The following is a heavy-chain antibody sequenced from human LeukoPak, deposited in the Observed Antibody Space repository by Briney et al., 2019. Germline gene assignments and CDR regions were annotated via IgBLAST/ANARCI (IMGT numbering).Heavy chain of an antibody. V-gene: IGHV4-39*07. CDR1: GGSISTSSYY. CDR3: ARGLVMYYDFWSGYYHHNWFDP. J-gene: IGHJ5*02. D-gene: IGHD3-3*01. CDR2: IFYSGST. Sequence: SETLSLTCTVSGGSISTSSYYWGWVRQPPGKGLEWIGNIFYSGSTYYNPSLKSRVTISVDTSKNQFSLKLSSVTAADTAVYYCARGLVMYYDFWSGYYHHNWFDPWGQGTLVTVSS.